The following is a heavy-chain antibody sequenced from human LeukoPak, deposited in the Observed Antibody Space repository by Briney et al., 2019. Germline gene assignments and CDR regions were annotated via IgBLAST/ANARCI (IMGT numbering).Heavy chain of an antibody. V-gene: IGHV4-39*01. CDR2: IYYSRST. D-gene: IGHD3-16*01. J-gene: IGHJ4*02. CDR3: ARRKGFGEGYFDS. Sequence: SETLSLTCSVSGESINTSSYYWAWIRQPPGKGLESIGSIYYSRSTYYSPSLKSRVTISVDTSKNQFSLKLTSVTAADTAVYYCARRKGFGEGYFDSWGQGTLVTVSS. CDR1: GESINTSSYY.